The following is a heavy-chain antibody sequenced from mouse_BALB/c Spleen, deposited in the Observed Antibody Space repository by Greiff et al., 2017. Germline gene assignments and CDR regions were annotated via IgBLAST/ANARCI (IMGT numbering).Heavy chain of an antibody. D-gene: IGHD1-1*01. CDR1: GDSITSGY. V-gene: IGHV3-8*02. Sequence: EVKLVESGPSLVKPSQTLSLTCSVTGDSITSGYWNWIRKFPGNKLEYMGYISYSGSTYYNPSLKSRISITRDTSKNQYYLQLNSVTTQDTATYYCARYVLDYGSIYAMDYWGQGTSVTVSS. CDR2: ISYSGST. CDR3: ARYVLDYGSIYAMDY. J-gene: IGHJ4*01.